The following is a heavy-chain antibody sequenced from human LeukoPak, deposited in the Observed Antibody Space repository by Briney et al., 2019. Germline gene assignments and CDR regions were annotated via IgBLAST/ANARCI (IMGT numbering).Heavy chain of an antibody. D-gene: IGHD3-9*01. V-gene: IGHV3-21*01. Sequence: GGSLRLSCAASGFTFSSYSMNWVRQAPGKGLEWVSSISSSSSYIYYADSVKGRFTISRDNAKNSLYLQMNSLRAEDTVVYYCARDYDILTGYYYFDYWGQGTLVTVSS. CDR3: ARDYDILTGYYYFDY. CDR1: GFTFSSYS. J-gene: IGHJ4*02. CDR2: ISSSSSYI.